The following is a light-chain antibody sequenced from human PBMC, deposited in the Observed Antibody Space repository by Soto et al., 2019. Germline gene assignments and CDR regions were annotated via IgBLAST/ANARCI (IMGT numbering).Light chain of an antibody. J-gene: IGKJ3*01. CDR2: DAS. V-gene: IGKV3-11*01. CDR3: QQRSNGPFT. CDR1: QSVSSY. Sequence: IVLTQSPATLSLSPGERATLSCRASQSVSSYLAWYQQKPGQAPRLLIYDASNRATGIPARFSGSGSGTDFTLTISSLEPEDFAVYYCQQRSNGPFTFGPGT.